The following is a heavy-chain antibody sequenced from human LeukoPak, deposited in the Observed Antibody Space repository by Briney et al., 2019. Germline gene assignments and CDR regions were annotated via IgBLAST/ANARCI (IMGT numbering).Heavy chain of an antibody. J-gene: IGHJ4*02. CDR2: ISHDGTNI. CDR1: GFTFSSYG. V-gene: IGHV3-30*03. D-gene: IGHD3-9*01. CDR3: AETGPTDF. Sequence: SGGSLRLSCAASGFTFSSYGMHWVRQAPGKGLEWVAAISHDGTNIHYAESVKGRFTISRDNSKNMLYLQMNSPRAEDTALYYCAETGPTDFWGQGTLVTVSS.